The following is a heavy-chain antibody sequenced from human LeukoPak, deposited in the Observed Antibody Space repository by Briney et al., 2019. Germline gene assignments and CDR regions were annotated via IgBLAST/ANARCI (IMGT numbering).Heavy chain of an antibody. CDR1: GFTFDDYA. CDR2: ISWNSGSI. Sequence: LRLSCAASGFTFDDYAMHWVRQAPGKGLEWVSGISWNSGSIGYADSVKGRFTISRDNARNTVFLQTSSLTAEDTAVYYCVRGTYHAYYMDVWGKGTTVTVSS. D-gene: IGHD3-16*01. J-gene: IGHJ6*03. V-gene: IGHV3-9*01. CDR3: VRGTYHAYYMDV.